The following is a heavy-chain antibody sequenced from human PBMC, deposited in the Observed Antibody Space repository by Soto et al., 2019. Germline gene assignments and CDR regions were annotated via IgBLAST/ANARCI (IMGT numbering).Heavy chain of an antibody. CDR1: GYTLTGHY. CDR2: IGPSSGAT. Sequence: ASVKVSCKTSGYTLTGHYIHWVRQAPQQGPECMGEIGPSSGATRYAQKFRGRVTMTMDTSITTVYMELKNLSHDDMDVYYCGRGRSGQIVVFYWGQGTPVTVSS. CDR3: GRGRSGQIVVFY. V-gene: IGHV1-2*02. J-gene: IGHJ4*02. D-gene: IGHD1-26*01.